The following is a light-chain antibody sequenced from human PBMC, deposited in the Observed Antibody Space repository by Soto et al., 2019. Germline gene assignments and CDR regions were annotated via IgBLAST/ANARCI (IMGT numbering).Light chain of an antibody. CDR2: KAS. V-gene: IGKV1-5*03. CDR1: QSISSW. CDR3: QQYNSYIYT. J-gene: IGKJ2*01. Sequence: DIQMTQSPSTLSASVGDRVTITCRASQSISSWFAWYQQKPGKAPKLLIYKASSLESGVPSRFSGSGSGTEFTITISSLQPDDFATYYCQQYNSYIYTFGQGTKLEIK.